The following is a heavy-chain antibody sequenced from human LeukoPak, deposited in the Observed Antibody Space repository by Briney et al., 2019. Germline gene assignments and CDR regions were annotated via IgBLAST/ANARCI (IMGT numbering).Heavy chain of an antibody. V-gene: IGHV3-23*01. D-gene: IGHD6-19*01. CDR1: GFTFSSYA. CDR2: ISGSGGST. CDR3: AKDLIAVAGWNWFDP. Sequence: GGSLRLSCAASGFTFSSYAMSWVRQAPGKGLEWDSGISGSGGSTYYADSVKVRFTISRDNSKNTLYLQMNSLRAEDTAVYYCAKDLIAVAGWNWFDPWGQGTLVTVSS. J-gene: IGHJ5*02.